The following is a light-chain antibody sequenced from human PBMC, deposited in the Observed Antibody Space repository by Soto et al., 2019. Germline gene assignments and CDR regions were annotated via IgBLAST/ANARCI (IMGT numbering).Light chain of an antibody. CDR2: GNS. CDR1: SSNIGAGYD. V-gene: IGLV1-40*01. J-gene: IGLJ1*01. Sequence: QSVLTQPPSVSGAPGQRVTISCTGSSSNIGAGYDVHWYQQLPGTAPKLLIYGNSNRPSGVPDRFSGSKSGTSVSLAITGLQAEDEADYYRQSYDSSLSGYVFGTGTKVTVL. CDR3: QSYDSSLSGYV.